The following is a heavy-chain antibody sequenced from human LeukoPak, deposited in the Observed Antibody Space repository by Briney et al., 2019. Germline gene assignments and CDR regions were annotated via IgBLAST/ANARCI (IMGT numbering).Heavy chain of an antibody. V-gene: IGHV3-7*03. D-gene: IGHD2-15*01. Sequence: GGSLRLSCAASGFTFSSYWMSWVRQAPGKGLEWVANIKQDGSEKYYVDSVKGRFTISRDNAKNSLYLQMNSLRAEEDTAVYYCASSLRSHRRGFDYWGQGTLVTVSS. CDR2: IKQDGSEK. CDR1: GFTFSSYW. CDR3: ASSLRSHRRGFDY. J-gene: IGHJ4*02.